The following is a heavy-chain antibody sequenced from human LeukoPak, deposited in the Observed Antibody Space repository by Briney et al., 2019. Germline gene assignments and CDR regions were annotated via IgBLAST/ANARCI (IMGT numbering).Heavy chain of an antibody. J-gene: IGHJ4*02. Sequence: SGGSLRLSCAASGFTFSGFVISWARQAPGKGLEWVSAISGSGGSTYYADSVKGRFTISRDNSKNTLYLQMNSLRAEDTAVYYWTRDRVSSDSWGQGTLVIVSS. CDR3: TRDRVSSDS. CDR2: ISGSGGST. CDR1: GFTFSGFV. V-gene: IGHV3-23*01. D-gene: IGHD3-16*02.